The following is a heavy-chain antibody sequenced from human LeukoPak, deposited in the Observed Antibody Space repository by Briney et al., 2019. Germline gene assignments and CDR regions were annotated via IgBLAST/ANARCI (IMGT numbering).Heavy chain of an antibody. CDR2: IYYSGST. CDR1: SGSISSYY. D-gene: IGHD2-15*01. J-gene: IGHJ4*02. V-gene: IGHV4-59*01. Sequence: KPSETLSLTCTVSSGSISSYYWGWIRQPPGKGLEWIGYIYYSGSTNYNPSLKSRVTISVDTSKNQFSLKLSSVTAADTAVYYCASGIFLPYFDYWGQGSMVTVSS. CDR3: ASGIFLPYFDY.